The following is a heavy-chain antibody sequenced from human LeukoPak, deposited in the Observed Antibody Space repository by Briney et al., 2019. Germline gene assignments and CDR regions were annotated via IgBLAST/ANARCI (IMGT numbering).Heavy chain of an antibody. Sequence: QTLSLTCAISGDSVSSNSAAWNWIRQSPSRGLEWLGRTYYRSKWYNDYAVSVKSRITINPDTSKNQFSLQLNSVTPEDTAVYYCARDPAAPRNDYYYYYMDVWGKGTTVTVSS. D-gene: IGHD6-13*01. V-gene: IGHV6-1*01. CDR1: GDSVSSNSAA. CDR3: ARDPAAPRNDYYYYYMDV. J-gene: IGHJ6*03. CDR2: TYYRSKWYN.